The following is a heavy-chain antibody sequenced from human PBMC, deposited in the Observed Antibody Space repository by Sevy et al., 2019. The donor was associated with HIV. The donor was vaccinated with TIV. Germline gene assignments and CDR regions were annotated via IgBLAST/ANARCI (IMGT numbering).Heavy chain of an antibody. Sequence: GGSLRLSCAASGFRFNNFGMYWVRQAPGKGLEGEAFIRYDGINKYYVDSVKGRSTISRDNSKDTLYLEMKSLRLEDTAIYYCAKGGSGGIDHYGMDVWGQGTTVTVSS. V-gene: IGHV3-30*02. J-gene: IGHJ6*02. D-gene: IGHD6-25*01. CDR2: IRYDGINK. CDR3: AKGGSGGIDHYGMDV. CDR1: GFRFNNFG.